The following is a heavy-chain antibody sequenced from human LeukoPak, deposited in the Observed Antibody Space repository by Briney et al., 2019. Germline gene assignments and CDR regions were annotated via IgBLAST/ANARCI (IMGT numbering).Heavy chain of an antibody. CDR2: ISGNDGDT. CDR1: GYPFTTYG. D-gene: IGHD3-3*01. V-gene: IGHV1-18*01. Sequence: WASAKVTCKASGYPFTTYGLSWVRQAPGQGLEWMGQISGNDGDTDYAQKFQGRVTMTTDTATSTAYMELTSLRSDDTAAYYCARDVPDFWSGFDYWGQGTLVTVSP. CDR3: ARDVPDFWSGFDY. J-gene: IGHJ4*02.